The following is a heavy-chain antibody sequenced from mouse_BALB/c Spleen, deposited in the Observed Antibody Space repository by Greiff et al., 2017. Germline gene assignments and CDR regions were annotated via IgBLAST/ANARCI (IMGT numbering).Heavy chain of an antibody. CDR2: IYPGDGDT. V-gene: IGHV1-80*01. J-gene: IGHJ3*01. D-gene: IGHD3-3*01. CDR1: GYAFSSYW. Sequence: QVQLQQSGAELVRPGSSVKISCKASGYAFSSYWMNWVKQRPGQGLEWIGQIYPGDGDTNYNGKFKGKATLTADKSSSTAYMQLSSLTSEDSAVYFCARSSWDRALADWGQGTLVTVSA. CDR3: ARSSWDRALAD.